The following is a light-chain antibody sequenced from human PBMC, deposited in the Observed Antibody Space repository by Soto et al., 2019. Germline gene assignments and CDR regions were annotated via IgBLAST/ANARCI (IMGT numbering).Light chain of an antibody. CDR1: QGIRSY. V-gene: IGKV1-9*01. CDR2: AAS. Sequence: DIQLTQSPSFLSASVGDRVTITCRASQGIRSYLAWYQQKPGEAPKLLIYAASTLQSGVPSRFSGSGSGTEFTHTISSLQPEDFATYYCQQLNRYPFTFGGGTKVDNK. CDR3: QQLNRYPFT. J-gene: IGKJ4*02.